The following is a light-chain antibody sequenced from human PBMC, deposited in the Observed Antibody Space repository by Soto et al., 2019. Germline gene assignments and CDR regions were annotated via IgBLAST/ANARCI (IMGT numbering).Light chain of an antibody. CDR2: AAS. CDR3: QRYKSASWT. V-gene: IGKV1-27*01. CDR1: QGISNY. Sequence: DIKMTKSPSSLSASVGDRVTITCRASQGISNYLACYQQKPWKVPKLLIYAASTLQPGVPSRFSGSGSGTDFTLTISSLQPDDVASYYCQRYKSASWTFGQGTKVDI. J-gene: IGKJ1*01.